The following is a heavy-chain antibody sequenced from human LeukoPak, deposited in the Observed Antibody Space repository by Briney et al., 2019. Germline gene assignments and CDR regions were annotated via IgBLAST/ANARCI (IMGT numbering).Heavy chain of an antibody. CDR1: GGSISSYY. CDR2: IYTSGST. V-gene: IGHV4-4*07. J-gene: IGHJ6*03. Sequence: PSETLSLTCTVSGGSISSYYWSWIRQPAGKGLEWIGRIYTSGSTNYNPSLKSRVTMSVDTSKNQFSLKLSSVTAADTAVYYCAREGRPDYSNPHPYYMDVWGKGTTVTVSS. D-gene: IGHD4-11*01. CDR3: AREGRPDYSNPHPYYMDV.